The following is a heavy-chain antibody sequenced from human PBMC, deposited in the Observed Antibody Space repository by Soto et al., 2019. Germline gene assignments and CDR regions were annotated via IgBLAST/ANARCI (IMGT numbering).Heavy chain of an antibody. V-gene: IGHV3-53*02. J-gene: IGHJ4*02. CDR3: ARAWCSGGVCNAQDTWALDY. CDR1: GLTVSSNY. Sequence: EVQLVETGGGLIQPGGSLRLSCAASGLTVSSNYMSWVRQAPGKGLEWVSVIYTGGSTYYTDSVKGRFTISRDNSKNTLYLEMNSLRAEDTAVYYCARAWCSGGVCNAQDTWALDYWGQGTLVTVSS. D-gene: IGHD2-8*02. CDR2: IYTGGST.